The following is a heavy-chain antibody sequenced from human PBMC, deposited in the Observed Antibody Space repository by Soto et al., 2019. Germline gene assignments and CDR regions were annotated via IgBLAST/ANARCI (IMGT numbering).Heavy chain of an antibody. CDR2: INYSGNT. Sequence: SETLSLTCTVSGGSITSGDHSWSWIRQPPGKGLEWMGNINYSGNTFYTASLQSRLTISIDTSKNQFSLKLSSVTAADTAVYYCARATWFGELYLDSWGQGTLVTVSS. CDR1: GGSITSGDHS. V-gene: IGHV4-30-4*01. D-gene: IGHD3-10*01. CDR3: ARATWFGELYLDS. J-gene: IGHJ4*02.